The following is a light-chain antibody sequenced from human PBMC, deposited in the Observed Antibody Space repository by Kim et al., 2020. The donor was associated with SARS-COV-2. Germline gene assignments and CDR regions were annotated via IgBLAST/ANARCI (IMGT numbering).Light chain of an antibody. Sequence: QPVLTQPPSVSGAPGQRVTISCTGSSSNIGAGYDVHWYQQLPGTAPKLLIYNNNNRPSGVPDRFSGSKSGTSASLAITGLRAEDEADYYCQSYDSNLSGVFGGGTQLTFL. V-gene: IGLV1-40*01. CDR2: NNN. CDR1: SSNIGAGYD. J-gene: IGLJ3*02. CDR3: QSYDSNLSGV.